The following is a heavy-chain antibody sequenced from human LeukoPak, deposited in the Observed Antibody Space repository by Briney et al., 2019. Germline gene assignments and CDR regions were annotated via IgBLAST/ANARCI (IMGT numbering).Heavy chain of an antibody. D-gene: IGHD6-13*01. CDR3: ARLASSSRPLYYYYGMDV. V-gene: IGHV1-8*01. J-gene: IGHJ6*02. CDR2: MNPNSANT. CDR1: EYTFTSYD. Sequence: GASVKVSCKASEYTFTSYDINWVRQATGQGLEWMGWMNPNSANTGYAQKFQGRVTMTRNTSISTAYMELSSLRSEDTAVYYCARLASSSRPLYYYYGMDVWGQGTTVTVSS.